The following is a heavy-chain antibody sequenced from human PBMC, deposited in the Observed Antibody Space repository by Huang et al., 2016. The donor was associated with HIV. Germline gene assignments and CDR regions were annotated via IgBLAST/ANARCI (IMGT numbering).Heavy chain of an antibody. Sequence: QVQLLQSGAEVKKPGSSVKVSCKASGGPFRSYSIAWVRQAPGQGLEWMASLRLVFDSPNYAQKLQGRVRVTADESTSTVYMELRDLRPDDTAVYFCARGSLEYSVSSSLDYWGQGTHVTVSS. CDR2: LRLVFDSP. V-gene: IGHV1-69*13. J-gene: IGHJ4*02. CDR1: GGPFRSYS. D-gene: IGHD4-4*01. CDR3: ARGSLEYSVSSSLDY.